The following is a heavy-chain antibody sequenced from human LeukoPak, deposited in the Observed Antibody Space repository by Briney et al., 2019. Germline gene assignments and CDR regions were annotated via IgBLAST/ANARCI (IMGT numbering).Heavy chain of an antibody. D-gene: IGHD3-16*01. CDR3: ARDLYGDYFDY. J-gene: IGHJ4*02. CDR2: INAGNENT. CDR1: GYTFSRYG. V-gene: IGHV1-3*01. Sequence: ASVKVSCKASGYTFSRYGMHWVRQAPGRRLEWMGWINAGNENTKYSQKFQGRVSITRDTSASTAYMELSSLTSEDTAVYHCARDLYGDYFDYWGQGTLVTVSS.